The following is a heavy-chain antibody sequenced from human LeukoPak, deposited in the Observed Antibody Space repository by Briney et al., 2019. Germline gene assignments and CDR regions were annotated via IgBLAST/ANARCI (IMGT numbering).Heavy chain of an antibody. CDR3: ARVTGYMIEDYFDY. D-gene: IGHD3-22*01. Sequence: SETLSLTCTVSGGSFSSAFYSWSWIRQPAGKGLEWIGRIYTSGSTNYNPSLKSRVTISVDTSKNQFSLKLSSVTAADTAVYYCARVTGYMIEDYFDYWGQGTLVTVSS. CDR2: IYTSGST. CDR1: GGSFSSAFYS. J-gene: IGHJ4*02. V-gene: IGHV4-61*02.